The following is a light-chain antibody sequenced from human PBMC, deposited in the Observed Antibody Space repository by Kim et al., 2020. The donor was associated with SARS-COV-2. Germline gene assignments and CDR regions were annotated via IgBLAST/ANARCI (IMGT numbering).Light chain of an antibody. CDR1: QSVSSSY. J-gene: IGKJ2*01. V-gene: IGKV3-20*01. Sequence: LSPGERATLSCRASQSVSSSYLAWYQQKPGQAPRLLIYGASSRATGIPDRFSGSGSGTDFTLTISRLEPEDFAVYYCQQYGISPNTFGQGSKLEI. CDR2: GAS. CDR3: QQYGISPNT.